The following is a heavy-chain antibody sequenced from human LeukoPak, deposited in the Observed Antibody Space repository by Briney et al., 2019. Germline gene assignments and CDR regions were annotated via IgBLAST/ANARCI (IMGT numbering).Heavy chain of an antibody. CDR3: ARGRFRVSDI. J-gene: IGHJ3*02. CDR1: GGSISSYY. Sequence: ASETQSLTCTVSGGSISSYYWSWIRQPPGKGLEWIGYIYYSGSTNYNPSLKSRVTISVDTSKNQFSLKLSSVTAADTAVYYCARGRFRVSDIWGQGTMVTVSS. V-gene: IGHV4-59*01. CDR2: IYYSGST. D-gene: IGHD3-3*01.